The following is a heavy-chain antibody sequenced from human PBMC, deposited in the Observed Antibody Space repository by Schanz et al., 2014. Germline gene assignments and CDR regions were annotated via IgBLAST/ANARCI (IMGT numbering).Heavy chain of an antibody. D-gene: IGHD1-1*01. Sequence: VQLVESGGGLVQPGGSLRLSCAASGFTFGDYAMTWVRQAPGKGLEWVGVISYDGSKKSYADSVKGRFTISRDNSKNTLYLQMNSLRAEDTAVYFCAKIERNEDWGQGTLVTVSS. CDR2: ISYDGSKK. J-gene: IGHJ4*02. V-gene: IGHV3-30*18. CDR3: AKIERNED. CDR1: GFTFGDYA.